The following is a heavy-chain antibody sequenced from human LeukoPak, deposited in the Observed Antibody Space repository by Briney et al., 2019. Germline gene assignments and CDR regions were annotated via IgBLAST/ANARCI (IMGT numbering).Heavy chain of an antibody. CDR2: ISGSGGST. V-gene: IGHV3-23*01. CDR3: AKDGGPGDSSGYYYFDY. CDR1: GFTFSSYA. D-gene: IGHD3-22*01. J-gene: IGHJ4*02. Sequence: GGSLRLSCAASGFTFSSYAMSWVRQAPGKELEWVSAISGSGGSTYYADSVKGRFTISRDNSKNTLYLQMNSLRAEDTAVYYCAKDGGPGDSSGYYYFDYWGQGTLVTVSS.